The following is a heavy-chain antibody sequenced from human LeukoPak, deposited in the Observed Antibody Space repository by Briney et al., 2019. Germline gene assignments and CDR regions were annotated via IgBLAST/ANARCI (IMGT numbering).Heavy chain of an antibody. D-gene: IGHD6-13*01. J-gene: IGHJ4*02. V-gene: IGHV4-61*02. Sequence: SETLSLTCTVSGGSISSGSYYWSWIRQPAGRGLEWIGRIYTSGSTNYNPSLKSRITISVDTSKNQFSLKLSSVTAADTAVYYCARNSIAAAGYPDYWGQGTLVTVSS. CDR3: ARNSIAAAGYPDY. CDR1: GGSISSGSYY. CDR2: IYTSGST.